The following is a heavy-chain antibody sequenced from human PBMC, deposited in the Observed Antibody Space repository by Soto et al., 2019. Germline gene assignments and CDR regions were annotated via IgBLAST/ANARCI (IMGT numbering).Heavy chain of an antibody. J-gene: IGHJ4*02. CDR1: GGSISSGGYY. Sequence: PSETLSLTCTVSGGSISSGGYYWSWIRQHPGKGLEWIGYIYYSGSTYYNPSLKSRVTISVDTSKNQFSLKLSSVTAADTAVYYCARTPDYSNPYCFDYWGQGTLVHVSS. CDR3: ARTPDYSNPYCFDY. CDR2: IYYSGST. V-gene: IGHV4-31*03. D-gene: IGHD4-4*01.